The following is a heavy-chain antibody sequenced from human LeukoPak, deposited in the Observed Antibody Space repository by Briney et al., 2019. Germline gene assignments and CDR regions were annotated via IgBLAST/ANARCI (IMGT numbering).Heavy chain of an antibody. Sequence: GASVKVSCKTSGYTFTSYYMHWVRQAPGQGLEWMGIINPSGGSTSYAQKFQGRVTMTEDTSTDTAYLELTSLRSEDTAVYYCATMARYCGGDCRFTDWFDPWGQGTLVTVSS. V-gene: IGHV1-46*01. J-gene: IGHJ5*02. CDR2: INPSGGST. D-gene: IGHD2-21*02. CDR3: ATMARYCGGDCRFTDWFDP. CDR1: GYTFTSYY.